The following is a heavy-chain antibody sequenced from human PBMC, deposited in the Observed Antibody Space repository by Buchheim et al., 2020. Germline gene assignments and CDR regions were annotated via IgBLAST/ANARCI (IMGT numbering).Heavy chain of an antibody. CDR1: GGSISSYY. J-gene: IGHJ6*02. Sequence: QVQLQESGPGLVKPSETLSLTCTVSGGSISSYYWSWIRQPPGKGLEWIGYIYYSGSNNYNPSLKSRVTISVDKSKKQSSLKLSSVTAADTAVYYCARNAYYDFWSGYWHGMDVWGQGTT. V-gene: IGHV4-59*01. CDR2: IYYSGSN. D-gene: IGHD3-3*01. CDR3: ARNAYYDFWSGYWHGMDV.